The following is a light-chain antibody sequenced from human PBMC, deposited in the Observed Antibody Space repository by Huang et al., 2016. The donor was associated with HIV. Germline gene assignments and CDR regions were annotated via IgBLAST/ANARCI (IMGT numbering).Light chain of an antibody. CDR2: AAS. CDR3: QQTSSVPLT. J-gene: IGKJ4*01. Sequence: DIQMTQSPSSLSASVGDRISITCRASQTISTFLNWYKQKPGKAPKLLIYAASNLQSGVSSRFRGTGSGTLFPLTVTRLLPDDFATYFCQQTSSVPLTFGGGTKVEMK. CDR1: QTISTF. V-gene: IGKV1-39*01.